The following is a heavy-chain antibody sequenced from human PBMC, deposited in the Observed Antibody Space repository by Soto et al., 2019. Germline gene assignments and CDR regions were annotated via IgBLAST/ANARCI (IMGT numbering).Heavy chain of an antibody. CDR2: ISAYNGNT. V-gene: IGHV1-18*01. CDR3: ARDRYCTYCVCYSEGLGLFDS. Sequence: GASVKVSCKASGYTFTSYGISWVRQAPGQGLEWMGWISAYNGNTNYAQKLQGRVTMTTDTSTSTAYMELRSLRSDDTAVYYCARDRYCTYCVCYSEGLGLFDSSGQGTLVTGSS. CDR1: GYTFTSYG. D-gene: IGHD2-8*01. J-gene: IGHJ5*01.